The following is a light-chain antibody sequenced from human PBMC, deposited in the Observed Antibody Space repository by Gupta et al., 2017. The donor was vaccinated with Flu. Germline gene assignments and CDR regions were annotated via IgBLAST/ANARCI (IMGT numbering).Light chain of an antibody. V-gene: IGLV3-21*02. CDR3: QVWDNRSDHYF. CDR2: DDG. CDR1: NIGNKL. J-gene: IGLJ2*01. Sequence: SYVLTQPPSVSVAPGQTARITCGEDNIGNKLVHWYQLKPGQAPTLVVFDDGDRPSGIPARFSGSNSGNTATLTISRVEAGDEADYCCQVWDNRSDHYFFGGGTKLTVL.